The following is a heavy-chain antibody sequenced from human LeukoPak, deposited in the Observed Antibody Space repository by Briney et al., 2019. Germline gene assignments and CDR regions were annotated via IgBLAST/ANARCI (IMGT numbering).Heavy chain of an antibody. CDR3: ARFGVPDSSGTSFQH. CDR2: LNQDGSEK. Sequence: GGSLRLSCAVSGFTFSSEGLSWVRQAPGKGLEWVANLNQDGSEKYYVDSVRGRFTISRDNAKNSLYLQMNTLRAEDTAVYYCARFGVPDSSGTSFQHWGQGTLVTVSS. V-gene: IGHV3-7*01. J-gene: IGHJ1*01. D-gene: IGHD3-22*01. CDR1: GFTFSSEG.